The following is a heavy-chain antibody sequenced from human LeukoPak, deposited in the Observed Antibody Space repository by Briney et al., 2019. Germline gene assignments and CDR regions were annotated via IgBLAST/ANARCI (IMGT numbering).Heavy chain of an antibody. CDR2: IVVGSSNT. D-gene: IGHD3-10*01. CDR1: GFTFTSSA. J-gene: IGHJ6*03. CDR3: AAVPITIDYGSEDEYYYMDV. Sequence: SVKVSCKASGFTFTSSAMQWVRQARGQRLEWIGWIVVGSSNTNYAQKFQERVTITRDMSTSTAYMELSSLRSEDTAVYYCAAVPITIDYGSEDEYYYMDVWGKGTTVTVSS. V-gene: IGHV1-58*02.